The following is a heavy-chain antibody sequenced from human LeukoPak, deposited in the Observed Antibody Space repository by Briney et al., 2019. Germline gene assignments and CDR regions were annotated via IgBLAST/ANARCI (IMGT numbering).Heavy chain of an antibody. Sequence: GGSLRLSCAASGFTFSNYAVSWVRQAPGKGLEWVSTISGSGRSTYYADSVKGRFTISRDNSKNTVYLHMSSLRAEDTAVYYCARARWDAAAGTLSYWGQGTLVTVSS. CDR1: GFTFSNYA. D-gene: IGHD6-13*01. J-gene: IGHJ4*02. V-gene: IGHV3-23*01. CDR2: ISGSGRST. CDR3: ARARWDAAAGTLSY.